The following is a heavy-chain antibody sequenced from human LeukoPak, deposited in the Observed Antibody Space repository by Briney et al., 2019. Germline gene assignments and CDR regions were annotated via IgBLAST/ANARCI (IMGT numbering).Heavy chain of an antibody. CDR3: ATDRGCVRFRCYGINAFDI. J-gene: IGHJ3*02. Sequence: GASVKVSCKVSGYTLTELSMHWVRQAPGKGLEWMGGFDPEDGETIYAQKFQGRVTMTEDTSTDTAYMELSSLRSEDTAVYYCATDRGCVRFRCYGINAFDIWGQGTMVTVSS. CDR1: GYTLTELS. D-gene: IGHD2-2*01. V-gene: IGHV1-24*01. CDR2: FDPEDGET.